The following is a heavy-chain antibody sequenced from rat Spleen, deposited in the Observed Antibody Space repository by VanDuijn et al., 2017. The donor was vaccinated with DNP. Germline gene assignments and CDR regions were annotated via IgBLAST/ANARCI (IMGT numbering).Heavy chain of an antibody. V-gene: IGHV5-58*01. CDR1: GFTFSSYW. J-gene: IGHJ1*01. D-gene: IGHD5-1*01. CDR2: INTDGGST. Sequence: EVQLVETGGGLVQPGRSLKLSCVASGFTFSSYWMFWIRQAPGKGLEWVASINTDGGSTYYPDSVKGRFTISRDNAKRSLYLQMDSLRSEDTATYYCARRTNWIYWFFDLWGPGTKVTVSS. CDR3: ARRTNWIYWFFDL.